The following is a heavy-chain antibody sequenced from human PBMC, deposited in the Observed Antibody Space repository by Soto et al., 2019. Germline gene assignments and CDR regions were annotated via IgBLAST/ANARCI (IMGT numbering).Heavy chain of an antibody. V-gene: IGHV3-15*01. CDR1: GFNFNIAW. CDR2: IKSKGGGETT. CDR3: TRVLALPPNDAFDI. J-gene: IGHJ3*02. Sequence: EGQLVESGGGLVEPGGSLRLSCAASGFNFNIAWMNWVRQAPGKGLEWLGRIKSKGGGETTDYAAFVKGRFTISRDDSKKTLSLQMNSLESEDTAVYYCTRVLALPPNDAFDIWGQGTMVTVSS. D-gene: IGHD3-3*02.